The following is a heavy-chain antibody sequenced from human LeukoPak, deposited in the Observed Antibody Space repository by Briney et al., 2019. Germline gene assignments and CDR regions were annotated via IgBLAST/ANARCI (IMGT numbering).Heavy chain of an antibody. Sequence: PSQTLSLTCTVSGGSISSGSYYWSWIRQPAGKGLEWIGRIYTSGSTNYNPSLKSRVTISVDTSKNQFSLKLSSVTAADTAVYYCARDPENRTWFGELLYSYYYYMDVWGKGTTVTISS. V-gene: IGHV4-61*02. CDR3: ARDPENRTWFGELLYSYYYYMDV. CDR1: GGSISSGSYY. J-gene: IGHJ6*03. CDR2: IYTSGST. D-gene: IGHD3-10*01.